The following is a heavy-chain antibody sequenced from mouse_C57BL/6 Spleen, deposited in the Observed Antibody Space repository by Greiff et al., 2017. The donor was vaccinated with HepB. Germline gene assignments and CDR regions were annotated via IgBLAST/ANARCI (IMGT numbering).Heavy chain of an antibody. J-gene: IGHJ1*03. CDR3: AYGSSSYWYFDV. CDR1: GFNIKDYY. Sequence: EVQLKESGAELVKPGASVKLSCTASGFNIKDYYMHWVKQRTEQGLEWIGRIDPEDGETKYAPKFQGKATITADTSSNTAYLQLSSLTSEDTAVYYCAYGSSSYWYFDVWGTGTTVTVSS. V-gene: IGHV14-2*01. CDR2: IDPEDGET. D-gene: IGHD1-1*01.